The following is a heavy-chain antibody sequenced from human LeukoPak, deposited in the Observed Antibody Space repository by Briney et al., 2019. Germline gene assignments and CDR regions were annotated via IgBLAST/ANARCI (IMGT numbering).Heavy chain of an antibody. V-gene: IGHV3-23*01. D-gene: IGHD4-17*01. J-gene: IGHJ3*01. CDR2: ISGSGGIT. CDR1: GFTFSSYA. CDR3: AGTTTVITLTAFDF. Sequence: PGGSLRLSCAASGFTFSSYAMNWVRQAPGKGLEWVSAISGSGGITYYADSVKGRFTISRDDSKNTLYLQMNSLRAEDTAVYYCAGTTTVITLTAFDFWGQGTMVTVSS.